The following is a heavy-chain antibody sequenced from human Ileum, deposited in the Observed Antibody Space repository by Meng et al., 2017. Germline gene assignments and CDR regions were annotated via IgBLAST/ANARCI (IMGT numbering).Heavy chain of an antibody. V-gene: IGHV4-39*01. CDR2: IYYSGAT. CDR3: ARRVHDGRHYHYFDY. J-gene: IGHJ4*02. D-gene: IGHD3-16*01. CDR1: GGSIRSTSNY. Sequence: QVQLQESGPGLLKPSETLSLTCTVSGGSIRSTSNYWDWVRQSPGTRLEWIGSIYYSGATYYNPSLKSRVTMSVDTSKNQFSLRLSSVTAADTAVYFCARRVHDGRHYHYFDYWGQGALVTVSS.